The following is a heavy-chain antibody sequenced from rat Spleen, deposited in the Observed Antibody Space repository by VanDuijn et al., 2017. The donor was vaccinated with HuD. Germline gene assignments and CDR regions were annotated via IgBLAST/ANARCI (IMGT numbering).Heavy chain of an antibody. J-gene: IGHJ3*01. D-gene: IGHD1-4*01. V-gene: IGHV5S14*01. CDR2: INIGGGDT. CDR1: GFTFRNYG. Sequence: EVQLVESGGALVQPGRSLKLSCAASGFTFRNYGMAWVRQTLTRGLEWVAFINIGGGDTYYRDSVKGRFTISRDNAKNTQYLQMDSLRSEDTATYYCATHDSGITGWFAYWGQGTLVTVSS. CDR3: ATHDSGITGWFAY.